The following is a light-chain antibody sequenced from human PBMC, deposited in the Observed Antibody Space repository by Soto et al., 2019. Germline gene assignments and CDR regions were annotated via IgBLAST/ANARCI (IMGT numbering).Light chain of an antibody. J-gene: IGLJ3*02. CDR2: DVN. CDR3: CSYAGSYTWV. Sequence: QSALTQPRSVSGSPGQSVTISCTGTSSDVGGYNYVSWYQQHPGKAPKLMIYDVNKRPSGIPDRFSCSKSGNTASLTISGLQAEDEADYYCCSYAGSYTWVFGGGTQLTVL. CDR1: SSDVGGYNY. V-gene: IGLV2-11*01.